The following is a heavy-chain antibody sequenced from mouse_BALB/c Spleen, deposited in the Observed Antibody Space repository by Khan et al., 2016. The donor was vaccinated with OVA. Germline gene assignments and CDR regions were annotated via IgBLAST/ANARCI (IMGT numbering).Heavy chain of an antibody. V-gene: IGHV1S136*01. Sequence: VQLQQSGPELLKPGASVKMSCKASGYTFTSYVMHWVKQKPGQGLEWIGYIYPFNVDSKYSEKFKGKATLTSDTSSNTAYMELSSLTSEDSAVYSCATQGSTYTWFAYWGQETLVTVSA. J-gene: IGHJ3*01. CDR1: GYTFTSYV. D-gene: IGHD1-1*01. CDR2: IYPFNVDS. CDR3: ATQGSTYTWFAY.